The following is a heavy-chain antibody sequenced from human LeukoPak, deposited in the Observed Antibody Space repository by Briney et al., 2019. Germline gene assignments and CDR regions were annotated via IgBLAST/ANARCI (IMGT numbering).Heavy chain of an antibody. J-gene: IGHJ4*02. V-gene: IGHV3-74*01. D-gene: IGHD4/OR15-4a*01. CDR1: RFTFSTYW. CDR2: INSDGSST. Sequence: PGGSLRLSCAASRFTFSTYWMHWVRQAPGKGLVWVSRINSDGSSTGYADSVKGRFTISRDNAKNSLYLQMSSLRAEDTAVYYCARRAGAYSHPYDYWGQGTLVTVSS. CDR3: ARRAGAYSHPYDY.